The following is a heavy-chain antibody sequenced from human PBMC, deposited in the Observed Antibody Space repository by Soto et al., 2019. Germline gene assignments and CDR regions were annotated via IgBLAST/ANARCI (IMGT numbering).Heavy chain of an antibody. CDR3: ARGLGGVVKYYFDY. CDR2: INHSGST. CDR1: GGSFSGYY. J-gene: IGHJ4*02. Sequence: SETLSLTCAVYGGSFSGYYWSWIRQPPGKGLEWIGEINHSGSTNYNPSLKSRVTISVDTSKNQFSLKLSSVTAADTAVYYCARGLGGVVKYYFDYWGQGTLVTVSS. V-gene: IGHV4-34*01. D-gene: IGHD3-3*01.